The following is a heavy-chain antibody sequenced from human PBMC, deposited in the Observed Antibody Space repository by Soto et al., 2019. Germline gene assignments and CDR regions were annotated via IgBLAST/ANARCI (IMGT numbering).Heavy chain of an antibody. CDR2: IIGYNGDT. V-gene: IGHV1-18*04. Sequence: QVQMKQSGGEVKKPGASVKVSCKTSGYTVTNHGVNWVRQAPGQGLEWLGYIIGYNGDTDYDQKLPDRFTMSIEKTTNTVVMGVRNLRSDDSAVYYCARDVEYSTSLCEHWGQGTPVIVS. D-gene: IGHD4-4*01. CDR3: ARDVEYSTSLCEH. J-gene: IGHJ4*02. CDR1: GYTVTNHG.